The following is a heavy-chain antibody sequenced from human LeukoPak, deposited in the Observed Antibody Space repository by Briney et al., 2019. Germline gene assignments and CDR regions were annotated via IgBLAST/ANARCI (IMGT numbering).Heavy chain of an antibody. CDR3: ERDTAMVLHY. D-gene: IGHD5-18*01. CDR1: GFTFSSYA. Sequence: QSGGSLRLSCAASGFTFSSYAMHWVRQAPGKGLEWVAVISYDGSNKYYADSVKGRFTISRDNSKNTLYLQTNSLRAEDTAVYYCERDTAMVLHYWGQGTLVTVSS. J-gene: IGHJ4*02. V-gene: IGHV3-30*04. CDR2: ISYDGSNK.